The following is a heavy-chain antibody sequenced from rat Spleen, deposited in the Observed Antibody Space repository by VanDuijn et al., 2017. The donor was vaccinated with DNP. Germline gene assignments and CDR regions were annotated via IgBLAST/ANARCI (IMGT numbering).Heavy chain of an antibody. CDR1: GYSITSNY. CDR3: ASRYYDGYYHYFNY. V-gene: IGHV3-1*01. J-gene: IGHJ2*01. D-gene: IGHD1-12*03. Sequence: EVQLQESGPGLVKPSQSLSLTCSVTGYSITSNYWGWIRKFPGNKMEWIGHISYSGRISYNPFLKSRISIARDTSKNQFFLQLNSITPEDTATYYCASRYYDGYYHYFNYWGQGVMVTVSS. CDR2: ISYSGRI.